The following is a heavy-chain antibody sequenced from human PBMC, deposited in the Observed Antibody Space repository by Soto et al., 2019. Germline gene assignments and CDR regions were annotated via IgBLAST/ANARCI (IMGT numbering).Heavy chain of an antibody. CDR3: ATRITVFGLLIPPFDP. CDR1: GGSISSSSYY. D-gene: IGHD3-3*01. J-gene: IGHJ5*02. CDR2: INHTGGT. Sequence: SETLSLTCTVSGGSISSSSYYWGWIRQPPGKGLEWIGEINHTGGTHYNPSLKSRVTMSVDTSKNQFSLRLSSVTAADTAIYYCATRITVFGLLIPPFDPWGQGTQVTVSS. V-gene: IGHV4-39*07.